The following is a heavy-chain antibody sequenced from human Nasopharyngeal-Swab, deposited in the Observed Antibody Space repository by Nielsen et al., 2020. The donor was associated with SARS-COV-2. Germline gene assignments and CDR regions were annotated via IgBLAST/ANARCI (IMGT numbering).Heavy chain of an antibody. V-gene: IGHV4-59*01. CDR3: ARGADSSGYSMYYFDY. D-gene: IGHD3-22*01. CDR1: GGSISNYY. CDR2: IYYSGST. J-gene: IGHJ4*02. Sequence: SETLSLTCTVSGGSISNYYWNWIRQPPGKGLEWIGYIYYSGSTNYHPSLKSRVTISVDTSKNQFSLKLSSVTAADTAVYYCARGADSSGYSMYYFDYWGQGTLVTVSS.